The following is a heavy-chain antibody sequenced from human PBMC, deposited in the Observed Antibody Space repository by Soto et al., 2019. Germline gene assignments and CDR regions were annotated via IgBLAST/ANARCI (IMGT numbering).Heavy chain of an antibody. CDR3: ARGGGSDSFDY. J-gene: IGHJ4*02. CDR1: GASITYGGYS. CDR2: FNHLETT. D-gene: IGHD1-26*01. Sequence: PSETLSLTCTVSGASITYGGYSWSWIRQTPGKGLEWIGYFNHLETTFYNPSFESRLTLSIDRAKNQFSLNLHSMSAADRVVYFCARGGGSDSFDYWGQGILVTVSS. V-gene: IGHV4-30-2*01.